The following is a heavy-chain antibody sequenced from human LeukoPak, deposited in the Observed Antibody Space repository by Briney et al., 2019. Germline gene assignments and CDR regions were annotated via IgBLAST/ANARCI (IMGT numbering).Heavy chain of an antibody. CDR2: IYTSGST. D-gene: IGHD2-8*01. CDR1: GASISGFY. CDR3: ARSRIMVYALDY. J-gene: IGHJ4*02. Sequence: SETLSLTCTVSGASISGFYWSWIRQPPGKGLEWIGYIYTSGSTNYNPSLKSRVTISVDTSKNQFSLKLSSVTAADTAVYYCARSRIMVYALDYWGQGTLVTVSS. V-gene: IGHV4-4*09.